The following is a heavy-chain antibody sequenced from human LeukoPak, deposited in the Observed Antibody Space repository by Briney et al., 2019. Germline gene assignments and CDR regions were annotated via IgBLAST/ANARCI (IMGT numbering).Heavy chain of an antibody. D-gene: IGHD3-16*01. V-gene: IGHV3-23*01. CDR2: ISDSGGRT. CDR1: GITLSNYG. J-gene: IGHJ4*02. Sequence: GGSLRLSCAVSGITLSNYGMSWVRQAPGKGLEWVAGISDSGGRTNYADSVKGRFTISRDNPKNTLYLQMNSLRAEDTAVYFCAKRGIVIRVILVGFHKEAYYFDSWGQGALVTVSS. CDR3: AKRGIVIRVILVGFHKEAYYFDS.